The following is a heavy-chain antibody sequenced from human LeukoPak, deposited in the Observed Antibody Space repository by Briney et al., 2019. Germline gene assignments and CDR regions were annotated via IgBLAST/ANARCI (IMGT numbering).Heavy chain of an antibody. CDR2: IRYDGSNK. D-gene: IGHD2-15*01. J-gene: IGHJ4*02. CDR1: GFTFSSYG. V-gene: IGHV3-30*02. Sequence: GGSLRLSCAASGFTFSSYGMHWVRQAPGKGLEWVAFIRYDGSNKYYADSVKGRFTISRDNSKNTLYLQMNSLRAEDTAVYYCAKDQCSGGSCYRRLDYWGQGTLVTVSS. CDR3: AKDQCSGGSCYRRLDY.